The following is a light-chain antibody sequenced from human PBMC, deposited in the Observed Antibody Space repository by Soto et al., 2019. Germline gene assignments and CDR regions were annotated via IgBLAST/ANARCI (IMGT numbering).Light chain of an antibody. J-gene: IGKJ2*01. CDR2: DTF. V-gene: IGKV3-11*01. CDR3: QHRTSRYT. CDR1: QSVNSY. Sequence: EIVMTQSPATLSVSPGERVTLSCTASQSVNSYLAWYQHRPGQAPRLLIYDTFNRATGVPARFSGSGSGTDFTLTISSLEPEDFAVYYCQHRTSRYTFGQGTKVDIK.